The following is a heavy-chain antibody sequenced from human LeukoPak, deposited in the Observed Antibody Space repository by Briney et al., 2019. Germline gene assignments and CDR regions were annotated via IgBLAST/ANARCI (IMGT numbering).Heavy chain of an antibody. V-gene: IGHV4-38-2*01. CDR3: AEIEYCSSTTCYSLDY. CDR2: IYHSGST. Sequence: SETVSLTCAVSGYSISSGYYWGWIRQPPGEGLERIGSIYHSGSTYYNPSLKSRVTISVDTSKNQFSLKLSSVTAEDKAGYYCAEIEYCSSTTCYSLDYWLQRTMVTVSS. D-gene: IGHD2-2*01. CDR1: GYSISSGYY. J-gene: IGHJ4*02.